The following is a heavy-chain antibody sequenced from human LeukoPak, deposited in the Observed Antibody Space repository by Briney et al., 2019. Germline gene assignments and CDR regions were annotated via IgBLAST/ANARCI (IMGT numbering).Heavy chain of an antibody. Sequence: SETLSLTCTVSGGSISSYYWSWTRQPAGKGLEWIGRIYTSGSTNYNPSLKSRVAMSVDTSKNQFSLKLSSVTAADTAVYYCAREGYSSSWYREDYYYYYMDVWGKGTTVTVSS. CDR2: IYTSGST. V-gene: IGHV4-4*07. CDR1: GGSISSYY. D-gene: IGHD6-13*01. J-gene: IGHJ6*03. CDR3: AREGYSSSWYREDYYYYYMDV.